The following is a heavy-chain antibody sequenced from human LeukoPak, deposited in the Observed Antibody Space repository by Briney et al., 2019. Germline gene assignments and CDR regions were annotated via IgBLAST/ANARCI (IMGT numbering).Heavy chain of an antibody. V-gene: IGHV4-39*01. Sequence: SETLSLTCTVSGGSISSSSYYWGWIRQPPGKGLEWIGSIYYSGSTYYNPSLKSRVTISVDTSKNQFSLKLSSVTAADTAVYYCARHKVLRAVAGTLAHWFDPWGQGTLVTVSS. CDR3: ARHKVLRAVAGTLAHWFDP. J-gene: IGHJ5*02. CDR2: IYYSGST. D-gene: IGHD6-19*01. CDR1: GGSISSSSYY.